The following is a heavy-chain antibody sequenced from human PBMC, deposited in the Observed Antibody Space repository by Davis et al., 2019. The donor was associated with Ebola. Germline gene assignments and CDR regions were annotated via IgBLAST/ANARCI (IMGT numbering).Heavy chain of an antibody. V-gene: IGHV3-23*01. CDR2: ISGSGGST. D-gene: IGHD6-19*01. J-gene: IGHJ5*02. CDR3: AKDPSIAVAGNWFDP. Sequence: GESLKISCAASGFTFSNYAMTWVRQAPGKGLEWVSIISGSGGSTYYADSVKGRFTISRDNSKNTLYLQMNSLRAEDTAVYYCAKDPSIAVAGNWFDPWGQGTLVTVSS. CDR1: GFTFSNYA.